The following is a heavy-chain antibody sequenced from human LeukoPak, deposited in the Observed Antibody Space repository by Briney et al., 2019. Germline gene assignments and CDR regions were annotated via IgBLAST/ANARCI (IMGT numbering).Heavy chain of an antibody. CDR3: ARGGSDYYDSSDAFDI. D-gene: IGHD3-22*01. J-gene: IGHJ3*02. CDR2: INHSGST. CDR1: GGSFSGYY. V-gene: IGHV4-34*01. Sequence: SETLSLTCAIYGGSFSGYYWSWIRQPPGKGLEWIGEINHSGSTNYNPSLKSRVTISVDTSKNQFSLKLSSVTAADTAVYYCARGGSDYYDSSDAFDIWGQGTMVTVSS.